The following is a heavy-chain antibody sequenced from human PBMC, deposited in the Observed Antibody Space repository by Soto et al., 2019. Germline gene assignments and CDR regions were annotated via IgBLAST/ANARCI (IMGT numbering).Heavy chain of an antibody. D-gene: IGHD3-22*01. V-gene: IGHV3-23*01. J-gene: IGHJ4*02. CDR2: ISGSGGST. CDR3: AKDLGHYDSSGYHDYFDS. CDR1: GFTFSSYA. Sequence: EVQLLESGGGLVQPGGSLRLSCAASGFTFSSYAMSWVRQAPGKGLEWVSAISGSGGSTYYADSVKGRFTISRDNSKNTLYLQMNSLRAEDTAVYYCAKDLGHYDSSGYHDYFDSWGQGTLVTVSS.